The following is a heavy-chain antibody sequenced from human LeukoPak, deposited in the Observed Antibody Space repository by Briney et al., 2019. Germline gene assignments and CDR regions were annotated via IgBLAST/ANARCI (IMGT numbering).Heavy chain of an antibody. CDR1: GGTFSSYA. J-gene: IGHJ4*02. CDR2: IIPILGIA. V-gene: IGHV1-69*04. D-gene: IGHD2-15*01. Sequence: SVKVSFKASGGTFSSYAISWVRQAPGQGLEWMGRIIPILGIANYAQKFQGRVTITADKSTSTAYMELSSLRSEDTAVYYCARGTSSHCSGGSCYSTRDYYFDYWGQGTLVTVSS. CDR3: ARGTSSHCSGGSCYSTRDYYFDY.